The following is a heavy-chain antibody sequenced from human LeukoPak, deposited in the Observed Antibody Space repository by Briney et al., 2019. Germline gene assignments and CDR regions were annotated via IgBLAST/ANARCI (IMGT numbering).Heavy chain of an antibody. J-gene: IGHJ4*02. Sequence: SETLSLTCTVSGGSISSGGYYWSWIRQHPGKGLEWIGYIYYSGSTYYNPSLKSRVTISVDTSKNQFSLKLSSVTAADTAVYYCARYVDTARAFDYWGQGTLVTVSS. CDR1: GGSISSGGYY. D-gene: IGHD5-18*01. CDR2: IYYSGST. V-gene: IGHV4-31*03. CDR3: ARYVDTARAFDY.